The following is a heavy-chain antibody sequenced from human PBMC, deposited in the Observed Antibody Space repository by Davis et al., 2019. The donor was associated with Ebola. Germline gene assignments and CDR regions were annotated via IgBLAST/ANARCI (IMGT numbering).Heavy chain of an antibody. V-gene: IGHV3-23*01. CDR3: ARGPVVAATPLGY. CDR1: GFMFSSCG. D-gene: IGHD2-15*01. J-gene: IGHJ4*02. CDR2: ISGSGGST. Sequence: GESLKISCAASGFMFSSCGMNWVRQAPGKGLEWVSAISGSGGSTYYADSVKGRFTISRDNSKNTLYLQMNSLRAEDTAVYYCARGPVVAATPLGYWGQGTLVTVSS.